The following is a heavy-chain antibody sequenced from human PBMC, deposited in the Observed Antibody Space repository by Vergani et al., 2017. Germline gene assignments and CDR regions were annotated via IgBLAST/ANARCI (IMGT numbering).Heavy chain of an antibody. Sequence: QVQLVESGGGVVQPGTSLRLSCAASRFTFSSYAMHWVRQAPGKGLEWVAVISYDGINKYYADSVKGRFTISRDNAKNSLYLQMNSLRAEDTALYYCAKDGHDYGDSYIWFDPWGQGTLVTVSS. CDR2: ISYDGINK. CDR3: AKDGHDYGDSYIWFDP. D-gene: IGHD4-17*01. V-gene: IGHV3-30-3*01. CDR1: RFTFSSYA. J-gene: IGHJ5*02.